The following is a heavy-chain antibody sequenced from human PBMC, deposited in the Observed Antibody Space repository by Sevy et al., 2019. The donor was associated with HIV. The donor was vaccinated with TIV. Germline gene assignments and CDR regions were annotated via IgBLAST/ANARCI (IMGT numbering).Heavy chain of an antibody. J-gene: IGHJ4*02. D-gene: IGHD3-3*01. CDR3: ARVENLEWSPNSPDYFDY. Sequence: GGSLRLSCAASGFTFSDYYMTWVRQAPGKGLEWVSYISSSGSTISNADFVKGRFTISRDNAKNSLFLQMNSLRAEDTAVYYCARVENLEWSPNSPDYFDYWGQGTVVTVSS. V-gene: IGHV3-11*01. CDR1: GFTFSDYY. CDR2: ISSSGSTI.